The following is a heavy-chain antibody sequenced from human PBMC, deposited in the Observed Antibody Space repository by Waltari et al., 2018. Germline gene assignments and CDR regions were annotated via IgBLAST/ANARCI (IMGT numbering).Heavy chain of an antibody. J-gene: IGHJ1*01. CDR2: IYHSGST. CDR1: GYSISSGYY. Sequence: QVQLQESGPGLVKPSETLSLTCAVSGYSISSGYYWGWIRQPPGQGLEWIGGIYHSGSTHCNPSLKSRVTISVDTSKNQFSLKLSSVTAADTAVYYCASAPYYYDSSGYYLGGYFQHWGQGTLVTVSS. CDR3: ASAPYYYDSSGYYLGGYFQH. D-gene: IGHD3-22*01. V-gene: IGHV4-38-2*01.